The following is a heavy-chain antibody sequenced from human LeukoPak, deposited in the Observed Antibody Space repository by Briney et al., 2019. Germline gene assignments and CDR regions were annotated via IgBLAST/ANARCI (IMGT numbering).Heavy chain of an antibody. J-gene: IGHJ3*02. V-gene: IGHV4-34*01. Sequence: SETLSLTCAVYGGSFSGYYWSWIRQPPGKGLEWIGEINHSGSTNYNPSLKSRVTISVDTSKNQFSLKLSSVTAEDTAVYYCARPHDYGGPDAFDIWGQGTMVTVSS. D-gene: IGHD4-23*01. CDR2: INHSGST. CDR3: ARPHDYGGPDAFDI. CDR1: GGSFSGYY.